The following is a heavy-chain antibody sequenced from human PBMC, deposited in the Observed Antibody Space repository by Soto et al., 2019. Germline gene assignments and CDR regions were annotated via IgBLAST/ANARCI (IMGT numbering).Heavy chain of an antibody. D-gene: IGHD2-15*01. CDR2: IYYSGST. V-gene: IGHV4-59*08. J-gene: IGHJ4*02. CDR1: GGSISSYY. Sequence: SETLSLTCTVSGGSISSYYWSWIRQPPGKGLEWIGYIYYSGSTNYNPSLKSRVTISVDTSKNQFSLKLSSVTAADTAVYYCARRGKCSGGSCYSWGQGTLVTVSS. CDR3: ARRGKCSGGSCYS.